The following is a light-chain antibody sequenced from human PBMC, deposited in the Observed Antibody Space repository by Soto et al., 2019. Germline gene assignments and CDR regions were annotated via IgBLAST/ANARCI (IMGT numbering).Light chain of an antibody. Sequence: DIQMTQSPSTLSASVADRVTITCRASQSISSWLAWYQQKPGKAPKALIYDASRLGSGVPSRFSGSGSGTEFTLTISSLQPDDFATYYCQQYQTYATFGQGTRLEIK. V-gene: IGKV1-5*01. CDR2: DAS. J-gene: IGKJ5*01. CDR1: QSISSW. CDR3: QQYQTYAT.